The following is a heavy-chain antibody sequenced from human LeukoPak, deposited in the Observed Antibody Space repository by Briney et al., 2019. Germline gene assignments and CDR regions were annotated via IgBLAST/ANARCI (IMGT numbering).Heavy chain of an antibody. CDR2: INQDASEK. CDR3: AREWYCIISY. Sequence: GGSLRLSCAASGFTISSYWMTWVRQAPGKGLEWVANINQDASEKYYVDSVKGRFTISRDNAKNSLYLQMNSLRAEDTAVYYCAREWYCIISYWGQGTLVTVSS. D-gene: IGHD2-8*02. J-gene: IGHJ4*02. V-gene: IGHV3-7*04. CDR1: GFTISSYW.